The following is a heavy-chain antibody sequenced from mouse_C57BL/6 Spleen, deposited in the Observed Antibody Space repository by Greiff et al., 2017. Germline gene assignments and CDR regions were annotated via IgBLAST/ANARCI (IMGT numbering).Heavy chain of an antibody. CDR1: GYTFTSYW. CDR2: IDPSDSYT. Sequence: QVQLQQPGAELVMPGASVKLSCKASGYTFTSYWMHWVKQRPGQGLEWIGEIDPSDSYTNYNQKFKGKSTLTVDKSSSTAYMQLSSLTSEDSAVYYCARWGSNYEGFAWWGQEALVTVSA. CDR3: ARWGSNYEGFAW. D-gene: IGHD2-5*01. J-gene: IGHJ3*01. V-gene: IGHV1-69*01.